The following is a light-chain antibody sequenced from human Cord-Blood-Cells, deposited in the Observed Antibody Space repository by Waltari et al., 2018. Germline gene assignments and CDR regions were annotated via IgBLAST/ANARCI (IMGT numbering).Light chain of an antibody. V-gene: IGLV2-23*02. CDR2: EFS. CDR1: SSDVGRSNL. Sequence: QSALTQPASVPGSPGQSITISCTGTSSDVGRSNLVLWDQQHPGKAPNRMIYEFSKRPSGVSNRFSSAKSGNTASLTVSGLQAEDEAEYYCCSYAGSSTWVFGGGTKLTVL. CDR3: CSYAGSSTWV. J-gene: IGLJ3*02.